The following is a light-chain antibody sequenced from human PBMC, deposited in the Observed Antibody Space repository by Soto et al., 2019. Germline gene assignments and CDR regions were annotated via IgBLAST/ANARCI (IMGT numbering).Light chain of an antibody. CDR3: QSYDSSLSGSRV. CDR1: SSNIGAGYD. V-gene: IGLV1-40*01. Sequence: QSVLTQPPSVSGAPGQRVTISCTGSSSNIGAGYDVHWYQQLPGTAPKLLIYGNSNRPSGVPDRFSGSKSGTSASLAITGLRAEDGADYYCQSYDSSLSGSRVFGGGTKLTVL. CDR2: GNS. J-gene: IGLJ3*02.